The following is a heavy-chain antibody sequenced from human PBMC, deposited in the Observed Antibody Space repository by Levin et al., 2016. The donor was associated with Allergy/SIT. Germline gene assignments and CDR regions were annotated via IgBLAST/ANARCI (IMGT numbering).Heavy chain of an antibody. J-gene: IGHJ4*02. CDR3: ARQLDY. CDR2: IYSSGTT. V-gene: IGHV4-39*01. Sequence: VRQMPGKGLEWIGSIYSSGTTHYNPSLESRVTISVDTSKNKFLLRLNSVTAADTAVYYCARQLDYWGPGTLVTVSS.